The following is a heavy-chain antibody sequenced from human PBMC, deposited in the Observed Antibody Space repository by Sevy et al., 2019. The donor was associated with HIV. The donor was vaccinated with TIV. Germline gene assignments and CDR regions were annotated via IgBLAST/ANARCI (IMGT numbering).Heavy chain of an antibody. V-gene: IGHV3-48*03. J-gene: IGHJ4*02. CDR1: GFTFSSYE. CDR3: AGDLPPSATTVAHFDC. Sequence: GGSLRRSCAASGFTFSSYEMNWVRQAPGKGLEWVSYISNSGTPISYSDSVKGRFTISRDNARNSLYLQMNSLRAEETAVYYCAGDLPPSATTVAHFDCWGQGTLVTVSS. D-gene: IGHD4-17*01. CDR2: ISNSGTPI.